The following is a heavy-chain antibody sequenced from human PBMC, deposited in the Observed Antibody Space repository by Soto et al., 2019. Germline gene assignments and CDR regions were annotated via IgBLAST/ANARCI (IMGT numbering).Heavy chain of an antibody. CDR3: AKYCGGDCRHFDA. Sequence: QVQLVQSGAEVKKPGSSVKLSCKASGYNFIAYYIYWVRQAPGQGPERMGMINPSSGATNYAQKFQGRVTVTRDTSTSTAYLELSSLRSEDAAVYYCAKYCGGDCRHFDALGHGSLVTVSS. V-gene: IGHV1-46*01. CDR1: GYNFIAYY. J-gene: IGHJ4*01. D-gene: IGHD2-21*02. CDR2: INPSSGAT.